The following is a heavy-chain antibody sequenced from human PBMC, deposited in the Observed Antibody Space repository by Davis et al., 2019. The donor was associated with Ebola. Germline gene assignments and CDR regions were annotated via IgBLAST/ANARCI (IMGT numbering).Heavy chain of an antibody. D-gene: IGHD3-3*01. CDR2: ISAYNGNT. CDR1: GYTFTSYG. V-gene: IGHV1-18*01. CDR3: ARGHLITIFGVVSQFDP. Sequence: ASVKVSCKASGYTFTSYGISWVRQAPGQGLEWMGWISAYNGNTNYAQKFQGRVTMTRNTSISTAYMELSSLRSEDTAVYYCARGHLITIFGVVSQFDPWGQGTLVTVSS. J-gene: IGHJ5*02.